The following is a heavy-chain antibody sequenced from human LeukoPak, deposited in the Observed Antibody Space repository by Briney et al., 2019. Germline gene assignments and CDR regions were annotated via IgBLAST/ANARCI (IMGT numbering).Heavy chain of an antibody. CDR2: VYYIGRT. CDR1: GGSHSGHY. V-gene: IGHV4-59*07. CDR3: ARLLDNDISGDPDTFDV. Sequence: LDTLSLTCTVSGGSHSGHYWSWIRQPPRKRLEGIGYVYYIGRTKYNPSLQSRVTISIDTSKSQFSLKLTSVTSADTAVYSCARLLDNDISGDPDTFDVWGQGTTVIVSS. D-gene: IGHD3-22*01. J-gene: IGHJ3*01.